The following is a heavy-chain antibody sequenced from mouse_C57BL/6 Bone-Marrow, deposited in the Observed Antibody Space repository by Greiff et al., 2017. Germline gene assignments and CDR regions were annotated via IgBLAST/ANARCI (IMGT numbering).Heavy chain of an antibody. J-gene: IGHJ3*01. V-gene: IGHV1-64*01. CDR1: GYTFTSYW. Sequence: QVQLQQPGAELVKPGASVKLSCKASGYTFTSYWMHWVKQRPGQGLEWIGMIHPNSGSTNYNEKFKSKATLTVDKSSSTAYMQLSSLTSVDSAVYYCARGATMVTTGPAYWGQGTLVTVSA. D-gene: IGHD2-2*01. CDR2: IHPNSGST. CDR3: ARGATMVTTGPAY.